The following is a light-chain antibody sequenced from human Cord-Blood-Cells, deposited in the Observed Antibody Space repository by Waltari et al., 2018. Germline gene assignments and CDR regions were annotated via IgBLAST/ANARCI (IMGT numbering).Light chain of an antibody. CDR2: AAS. Sequence: DIQMTQSPSSLSASVGVRVTINCRASQSISSYLNWYQQKPGKAPKLLIYAASSLQSGVPSRFSGSGSGTDFTLTISSLQPEDFATYYCQQSYSTPYTFGQGTKLEIK. CDR3: QQSYSTPYT. CDR1: QSISSY. V-gene: IGKV1-39*01. J-gene: IGKJ2*01.